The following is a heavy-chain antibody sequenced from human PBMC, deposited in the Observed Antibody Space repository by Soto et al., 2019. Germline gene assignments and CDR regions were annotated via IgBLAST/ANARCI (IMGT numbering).Heavy chain of an antibody. CDR3: ATVGPTMVRGVIKNYYYYGMDV. J-gene: IGHJ6*02. D-gene: IGHD3-10*01. CDR2: FDPEDGET. Sequence: LKVSCKVSGYSLTEVSMHWVRQAPGKGLEWMGGFDPEDGETIYAQKFQGRVTMTEDTSTDTAYMELSSLRSEDTAVYYCATVGPTMVRGVIKNYYYYGMDVWGQGTTVTVSS. CDR1: GYSLTEVS. V-gene: IGHV1-24*01.